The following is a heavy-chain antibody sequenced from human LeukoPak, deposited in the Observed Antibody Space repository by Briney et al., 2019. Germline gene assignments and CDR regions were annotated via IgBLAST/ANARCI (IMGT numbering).Heavy chain of an antibody. J-gene: IGHJ4*02. D-gene: IGHD6-13*01. Sequence: PGGSLRLSCAASGFTFSSYAMSWVRQAPGKGLEWVSAISGSGGSTYYADSVKGRFTISRDNSKNTLYLQMNSLRAEDTAVYYCAKVIAIGYSSSRYDLDYWGQGTLVTVSS. CDR2: ISGSGGST. CDR1: GFTFSSYA. CDR3: AKVIAIGYSSSRYDLDY. V-gene: IGHV3-23*01.